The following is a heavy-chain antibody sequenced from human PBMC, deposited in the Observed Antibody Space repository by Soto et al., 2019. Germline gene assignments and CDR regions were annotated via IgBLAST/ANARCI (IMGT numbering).Heavy chain of an antibody. Sequence: QVQLQESGPGLVKPSQTLSLTCTVSGGSISSGGYYWSWIRQHPGKGLEWIGYIYYSGSTYYNPSLKSRVTISVDTSKNQFSLKLSSVTAADTAVYYCGRGDSWEIAAAIESDNWFDPWGQGTLVTVSS. CDR2: IYYSGST. V-gene: IGHV4-31*03. J-gene: IGHJ5*02. D-gene: IGHD6-13*01. CDR1: GGSISSGGYY. CDR3: GRGDSWEIAAAIESDNWFDP.